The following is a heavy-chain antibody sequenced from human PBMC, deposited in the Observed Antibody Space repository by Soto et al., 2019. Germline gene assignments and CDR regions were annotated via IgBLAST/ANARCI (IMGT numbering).Heavy chain of an antibody. Sequence: PGESLKISCEGSGYTFSSYSIGWVRQMPGKGLEWMGIIYPDDSDTRYSPSFRGQVTISVDKSISRAYLQWSSLKASDSAMYFCARIGSSYNPFGYWRRGTLVTVSS. CDR1: GYTFSSYS. CDR2: IYPDDSDT. V-gene: IGHV5-51*01. D-gene: IGHD2-15*01. CDR3: ARIGSSYNPFGY. J-gene: IGHJ4*02.